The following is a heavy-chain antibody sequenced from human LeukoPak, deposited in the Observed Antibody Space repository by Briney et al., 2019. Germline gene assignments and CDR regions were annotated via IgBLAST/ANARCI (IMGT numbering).Heavy chain of an antibody. J-gene: IGHJ4*02. CDR2: IYYSVST. Sequence: SETLSLTCTVSGGSLSGYYWSWIRQPRGKGLEWIGYIYYSVSTNYNPSLKSRATISVDTSKTQFSLKLSSVTAADTAVYYCARHGSSWYYFDYWGQGTLVTVSS. D-gene: IGHD6-13*01. CDR1: GGSLSGYY. V-gene: IGHV4-59*08. CDR3: ARHGSSWYYFDY.